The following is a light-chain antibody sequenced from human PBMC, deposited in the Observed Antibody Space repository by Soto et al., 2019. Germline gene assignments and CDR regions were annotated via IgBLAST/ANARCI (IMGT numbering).Light chain of an antibody. CDR2: GAS. Sequence: PGERVTLSCRASQSVSSSYLTWYQQKPGQAPRLLIYGASTRATSIPARFSGSGSGTDFTLTISSLQSEDFVVYYCQQYSDAPHTFGLGTKVDIK. CDR3: QQYSDAPHT. CDR1: QSVSSSY. J-gene: IGKJ2*01. V-gene: IGKV3D-7*01.